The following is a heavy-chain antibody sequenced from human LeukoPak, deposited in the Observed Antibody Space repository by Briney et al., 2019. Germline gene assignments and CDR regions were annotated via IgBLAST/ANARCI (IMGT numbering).Heavy chain of an antibody. CDR3: AKEPGYSSGRTI. D-gene: IGHD6-19*01. CDR2: ISGSGGST. Sequence: PGGSLRLSCATSGFTFNMYAMGWVRQAPGKGLQWVSAISGSGGSTYYADSVKGRFTISRDNSKNTLYLQMNSLRAEDTAVYYCAKEPGYSSGRTIWGQGTMVTVSS. V-gene: IGHV3-23*01. J-gene: IGHJ3*02. CDR1: GFTFNMYA.